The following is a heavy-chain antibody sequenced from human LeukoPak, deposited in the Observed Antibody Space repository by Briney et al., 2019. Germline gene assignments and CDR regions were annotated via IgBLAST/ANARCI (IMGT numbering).Heavy chain of an antibody. V-gene: IGHV1-69*04. CDR1: GGTFSSYA. J-gene: IGHJ2*01. D-gene: IGHD6-13*01. Sequence: SVKVSCKASGGTFSSYAISWVRQAPGQGLEWMGRIIPILGIANYAQKFQGRVTITADKSTSTAYMELSSLRSEDTAVYYCAVGFSSSWRYWYFDLWGRGTLVTVSS. CDR3: AVGFSSSWRYWYFDL. CDR2: IIPILGIA.